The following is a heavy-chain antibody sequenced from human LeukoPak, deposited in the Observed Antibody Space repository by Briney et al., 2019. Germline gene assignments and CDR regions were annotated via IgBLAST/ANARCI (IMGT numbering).Heavy chain of an antibody. D-gene: IGHD3-10*01. CDR2: IYTSGST. J-gene: IGHJ4*02. CDR1: GGSISSYY. V-gene: IGHV4-4*07. CDR3: ASRMLVRGVIITDY. Sequence: SETLSLTCTVSGGSISSYYWSWIRQPAGKGLEWIGRIYTSGSTNYNPSLKSRVTMSVDTSKNQFSLKLSSVTAADTAVYYCASRMLVRGVIITDYWGQGTLVTVSS.